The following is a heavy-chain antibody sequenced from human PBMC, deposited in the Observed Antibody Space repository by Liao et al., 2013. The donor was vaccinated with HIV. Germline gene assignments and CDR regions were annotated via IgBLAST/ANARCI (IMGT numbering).Heavy chain of an antibody. J-gene: IGHJ6*03. CDR1: GDSISSSSYY. CDR2: VYTSGST. V-gene: IGHV4-61*02. Sequence: QLQLQESGPGLVKPSETLSLTCTVSGDSISSSSYYWSWIRQPAGKGLEWIGRVYTSGSTRYNPSLKSRVTISVDSSNNQFSLKLSSVTAADTAVYYCARGRITMVRGVMGYYYYYMDVWGKGTTVTVSS. CDR3: ARGRITMVRGVMGYYYYYMDV. D-gene: IGHD3-10*01.